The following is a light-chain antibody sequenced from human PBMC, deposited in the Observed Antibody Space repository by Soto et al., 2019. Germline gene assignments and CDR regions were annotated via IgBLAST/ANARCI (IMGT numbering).Light chain of an antibody. Sequence: EIVMTQSPVTLSVSPGERATLSCRASQTVTSNLAWYQQKPGQPPRLLICGASTRATGLPDRFSGSGSGTEFTLTISSLQSEDVAVYFCQQYNGWPSLTFGGGTKVDIK. CDR1: QTVTSN. J-gene: IGKJ4*01. CDR2: GAS. CDR3: QQYNGWPSLT. V-gene: IGKV3-15*01.